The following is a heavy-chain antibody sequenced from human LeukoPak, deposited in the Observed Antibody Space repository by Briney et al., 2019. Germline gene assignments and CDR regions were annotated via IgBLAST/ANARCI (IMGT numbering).Heavy chain of an antibody. CDR2: AYFGGST. D-gene: IGHD1-26*01. CDR1: GCSISSSSRY. J-gene: IGHJ4*02. Sequence: SETLSLTCTVSGCSISSSSRYWGWIRQPPGKWLECIGSAYFGGSTNYNPSLKSRVTISVDTSKNQFSLKLSSVTAADTAVYYCAGHGGGSYLDHFDYWGQGTLVTVSS. CDR3: AGHGGGSYLDHFDY. V-gene: IGHV4-39*01.